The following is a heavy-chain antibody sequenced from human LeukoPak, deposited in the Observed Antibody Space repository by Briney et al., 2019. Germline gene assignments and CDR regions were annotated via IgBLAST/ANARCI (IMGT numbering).Heavy chain of an antibody. Sequence: SQTLSLTCVVSGDSVPNNSAAWTWIRQSPSRGLEWLGTTYYRSKWFNGYAVSVKGRITITPDTSKNQFSLQMNFVIPEDTAVYYCVRSTLTYFDLWGRGTLDTVSS. J-gene: IGHJ2*01. CDR3: VRSTLTYFDL. CDR1: GDSVPNNSAA. V-gene: IGHV6-1*01. D-gene: IGHD3-9*01. CDR2: TYYRSKWFN.